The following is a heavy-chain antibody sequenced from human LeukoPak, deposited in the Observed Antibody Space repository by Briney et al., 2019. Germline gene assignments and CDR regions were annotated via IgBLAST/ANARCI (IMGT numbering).Heavy chain of an antibody. D-gene: IGHD3-10*01. CDR3: TREGSYLDAFDF. V-gene: IGHV3-7*01. J-gene: IGHJ3*01. CDR2: IKQDGSET. CDR1: GFTVSSNY. Sequence: HPGGSLRLSCAASGFTVSSNYMSWVRQAPGKGLEWVANIKQDGSETYYVDSVKGRFTISRDNAKNSLFLQMNSLRTEDTAVYHCTREGSYLDAFDFWGQGTMVTVSS.